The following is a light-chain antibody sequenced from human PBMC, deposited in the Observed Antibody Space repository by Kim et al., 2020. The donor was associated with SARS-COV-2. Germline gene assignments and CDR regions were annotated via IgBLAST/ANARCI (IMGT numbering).Light chain of an antibody. J-gene: IGKJ2*03. CDR3: QQRTNWRYS. CDR1: QSVSHS. Sequence: SVSPGEKAALSCRASQSVSHSLAWYQQKPGQAPRLLIFDASNRATDIPARFSGSGSGTDFTLTISSLEPEDFAVYFCQQRTNWRYSFGQGTKLEI. CDR2: DAS. V-gene: IGKV3-11*01.